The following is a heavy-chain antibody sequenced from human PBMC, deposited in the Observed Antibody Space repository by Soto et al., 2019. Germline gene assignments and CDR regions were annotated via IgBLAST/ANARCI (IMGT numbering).Heavy chain of an antibody. Sequence: ASETLSLTCTVSGGSISSGGYYWSWIRQHPGKGLEWIGYIYYSGSTYYNPSLKSRVTISVDTSKNQFSLKLSSVTAADTAVYYCARGAAAGTDYWGQGTLVTVS. CDR3: ARGAAAGTDY. V-gene: IGHV4-31*03. D-gene: IGHD6-13*01. CDR2: IYYSGST. J-gene: IGHJ4*02. CDR1: GGSISSGGYY.